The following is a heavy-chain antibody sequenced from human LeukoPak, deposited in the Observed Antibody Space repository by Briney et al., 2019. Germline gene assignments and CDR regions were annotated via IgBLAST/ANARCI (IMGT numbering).Heavy chain of an antibody. Sequence: GSLRLSCAASGFTFDDYGMSWVRQAPGKGLEWVSGINWNGGSTGYADSVKGRFAISRDNAKNSLYLQMNSLRAEDTAVYYCARGKVSSSSSAFDYWGQGALVTVSS. V-gene: IGHV3-20*04. D-gene: IGHD6-6*01. CDR3: ARGKVSSSSSAFDY. CDR2: INWNGGST. CDR1: GFTFDDYG. J-gene: IGHJ4*02.